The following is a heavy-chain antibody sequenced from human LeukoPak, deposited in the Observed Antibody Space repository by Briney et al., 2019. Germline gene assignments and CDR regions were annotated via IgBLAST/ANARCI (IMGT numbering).Heavy chain of an antibody. CDR2: IYYSGST. V-gene: IGHV4-39*01. Sequence: PSETLSLTCTVSGGSISSSSYYWGWIRQPPGKGLEWTGSIYYSGSTYYNPSLQSRVTISVDTSKNRFSLSLSSVAAADTAVYYCARHLGSGDPYSPSIYYFDYWGQGTLVTVSP. CDR3: ARHLGSGDPYSPSIYYFDY. CDR1: GGSISSSSYY. D-gene: IGHD2-15*01. J-gene: IGHJ4*02.